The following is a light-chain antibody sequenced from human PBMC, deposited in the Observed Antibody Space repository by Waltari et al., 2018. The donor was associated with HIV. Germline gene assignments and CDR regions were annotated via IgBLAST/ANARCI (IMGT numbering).Light chain of an antibody. CDR1: QGISSY. CDR3: LHLNSYPLT. CDR2: AAS. V-gene: IGKV1-9*01. Sequence: DSQVTQSPSFLSASVGDRVTITCRASQGISSYLAWYQQKPGKAPKLLMYAASTLQSGVPSRFSGSGSGTEFTLTISSLQPEDFATYYCLHLNSYPLTFGPGTKVEIK. J-gene: IGKJ3*01.